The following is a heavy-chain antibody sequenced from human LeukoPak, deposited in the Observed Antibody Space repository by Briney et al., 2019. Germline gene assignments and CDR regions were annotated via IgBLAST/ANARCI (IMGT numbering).Heavy chain of an antibody. V-gene: IGHV3-23*01. CDR2: ISASGGGT. CDR3: ARVKTGTASEGDY. D-gene: IGHD1-1*01. J-gene: IGHJ4*02. Sequence: GGSLRLSCAASGFTFSTYAMNWVRQAPGKGLEWVSGISASGGGTYYADSVKGRFTISRDNAKNSLYLQMNSLRAEDTAVYYCARVKTGTASEGDYWGQGTLVTVSS. CDR1: GFTFSTYA.